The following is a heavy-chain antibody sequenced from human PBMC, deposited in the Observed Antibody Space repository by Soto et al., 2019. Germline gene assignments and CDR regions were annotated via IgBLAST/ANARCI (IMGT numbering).Heavy chain of an antibody. Sequence: SETLSLTCAVSSDSISRSHWLTWVRQSPGKGLEWLGDIYYSGSVYYNPSLRSRISISMDKSNNQFSLNLSSVTAADTAVYYCARGPDILTGYQSNYYYYCMDVWGQGTTVTVSS. CDR2: IYYSGSV. CDR1: SDSISRSHW. D-gene: IGHD3-9*01. J-gene: IGHJ6*02. CDR3: ARGPDILTGYQSNYYYYCMDV. V-gene: IGHV4-4*02.